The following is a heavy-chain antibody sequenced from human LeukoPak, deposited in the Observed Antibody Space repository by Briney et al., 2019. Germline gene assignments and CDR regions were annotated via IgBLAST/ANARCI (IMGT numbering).Heavy chain of an antibody. D-gene: IGHD2-15*01. CDR2: IYNSGST. V-gene: IGHV4-59*01. Sequence: TLSLTCTVSGGSLTSYYSTCIPQPPGKGLEWIWYIYNSGSTNYNTSPRRRASISQDTSPNQFSLWLRSVTAADTAVYYWATVDCSRGSCSPDHWGQGTLVTVSS. CDR3: ATVDCSRGSCSPDH. CDR1: GGSLTSYY. J-gene: IGHJ5*02.